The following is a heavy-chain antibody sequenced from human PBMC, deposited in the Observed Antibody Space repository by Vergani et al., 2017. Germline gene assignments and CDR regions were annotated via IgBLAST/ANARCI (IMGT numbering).Heavy chain of an antibody. D-gene: IGHD3-16*02. CDR3: ARARYDYVWGGYRPSSSFDY. Sequence: QVQLVQSGAEVKKPGASVKVSCKASGYTFTGYYMHWVRQAPGQGLEWMGWINPNSGGTNYAQKFQGRVTMTRDTAISTAYMELGRLRSDDTGVYYCARARYDYVWGGYRPSSSFDYWGQGTLVTVSS. J-gene: IGHJ4*02. CDR2: INPNSGGT. CDR1: GYTFTGYY. V-gene: IGHV1-2*02.